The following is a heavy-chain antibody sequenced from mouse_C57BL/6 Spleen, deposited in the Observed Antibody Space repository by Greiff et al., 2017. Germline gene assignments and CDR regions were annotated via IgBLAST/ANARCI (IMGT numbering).Heavy chain of an antibody. CDR3: ARYYSFAMDY. J-gene: IGHJ4*01. CDR1: GYAFTNYL. V-gene: IGHV1-54*01. CDR2: IYPGSGGT. Sequence: QVQLKESGAELVRPGTSVKVSCKASGYAFTNYLIEWVKQRPGQGLEWIGVIYPGSGGTNYNEKFKGKATLTADKSSSTAYMPLSSLTSEASAVYFCARYYSFAMDYWGQGTSVSASS.